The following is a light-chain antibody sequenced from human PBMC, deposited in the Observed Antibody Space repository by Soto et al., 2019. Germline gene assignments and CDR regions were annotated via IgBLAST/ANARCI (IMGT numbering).Light chain of an antibody. V-gene: IGKV1-27*01. CDR1: QGISNY. Sequence: IQVTHSPSSLAASVGDRDTITCRAIQGISNYLAWYQQKPGKVPKLLIYAASTLQSGVPSRFSGSGSGTDFTLTISSLQPEDVATYYCQKYNSVPLTFGGGTKVDIK. CDR3: QKYNSVPLT. CDR2: AAS. J-gene: IGKJ4*01.